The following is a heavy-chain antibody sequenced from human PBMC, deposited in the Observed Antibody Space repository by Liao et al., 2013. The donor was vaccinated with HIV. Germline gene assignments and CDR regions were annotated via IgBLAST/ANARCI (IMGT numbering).Heavy chain of an antibody. CDR2: IYYSGST. J-gene: IGHJ5*02. V-gene: IGHV4-39*07. CDR1: GGSISTNNYY. Sequence: QLHLQESGPGLVKPSETLSLTCTVSGGSISTNNYYWGWIRQPPGKGLEWIGSIYYSGSTYYNPSLKSRVSISVDTSRNQFSLKLSSVTAADTAVYYCARELMLEWFLKWFDPWGQGTLVTVSS. CDR3: ARELMLEWFLKWFDP. D-gene: IGHD3-3*01.